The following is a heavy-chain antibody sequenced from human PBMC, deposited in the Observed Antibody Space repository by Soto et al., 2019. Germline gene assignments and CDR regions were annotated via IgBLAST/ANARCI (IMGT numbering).Heavy chain of an antibody. Sequence: SETLSLTCTVSGGSISSGGYYWSWIRQHPGKGLEWIGYIYYSGSTYYNPSLKSRVTISVDTSKNQFSLKLSSVTAVGTAVYYCARSGIQLGLYYFDYWGQGTLVTVSS. V-gene: IGHV4-31*03. CDR3: ARSGIQLGLYYFDY. D-gene: IGHD5-18*01. CDR1: GGSISSGGYY. J-gene: IGHJ4*02. CDR2: IYYSGST.